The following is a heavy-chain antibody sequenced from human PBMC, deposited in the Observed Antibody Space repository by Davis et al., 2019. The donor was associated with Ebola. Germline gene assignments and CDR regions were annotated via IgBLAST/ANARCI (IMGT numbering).Heavy chain of an antibody. CDR2: ISMSGGST. D-gene: IGHD3-9*01. V-gene: IGHV3-23*01. Sequence: GESLKISCAASGFTFRNWGMTWVRQAPGKGLECVAAISMSGGSTDYADSVKGRFTISRDNLNNSLHLQMHSLRVEDTAVYYCAKSKTGRDSDWLRAFDYWGQGTLVTVSS. J-gene: IGHJ4*02. CDR3: AKSKTGRDSDWLRAFDY. CDR1: GFTFRNWG.